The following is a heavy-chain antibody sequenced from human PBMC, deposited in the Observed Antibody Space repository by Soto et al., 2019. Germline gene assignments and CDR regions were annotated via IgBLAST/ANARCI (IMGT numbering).Heavy chain of an antibody. Sequence: QLQLQESGSGLVKPSQTLSLTCAVSGDSITSGGYSWNWIRQPPGKGLEWIGYIYYTGGTSYNPSLQSRVTISVDTSKNQFSMKLTSVTAADTAVYYCARDRRDGWIFDYWRQGTLVTVSS. D-gene: IGHD5-12*01. CDR3: ARDRRDGWIFDY. CDR1: GDSITSGGYS. V-gene: IGHV4-30-2*01. J-gene: IGHJ4*02. CDR2: IYYTGGT.